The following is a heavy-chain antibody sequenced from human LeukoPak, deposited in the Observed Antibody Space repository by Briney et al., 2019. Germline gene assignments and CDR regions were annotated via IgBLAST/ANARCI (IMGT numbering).Heavy chain of an antibody. CDR2: ISSSSSYI. D-gene: IGHD6-19*01. CDR3: AREEEQWLVPGY. V-gene: IGHV3-21*01. J-gene: IGHJ4*02. CDR1: GFTFSSYS. Sequence: GGSLRLSCAASGFTFSSYSMNWVRQAPGKGLEWVSSISSSSSYIYYADSVKGRFTISRDNAKNSLYLQMNSLRAEDTAVYYCAREEEQWLVPGYWGQGTLVTVSS.